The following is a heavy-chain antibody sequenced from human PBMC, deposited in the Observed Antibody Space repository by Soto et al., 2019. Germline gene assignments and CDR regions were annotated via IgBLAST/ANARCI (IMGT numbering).Heavy chain of an antibody. Sequence: QGQLLESGGGVVQPGRSLRLSCAASGLSFSSSAMHWVRQAPGKGLEWVAMISHDGSHEYYGDSVKGRFSVSRDNSHNSLHLQMNSLTVADTAVYFCARNSDHRLVRGWLDAWGQGTLVTVSS. CDR1: GLSFSSSA. V-gene: IGHV3-30-3*01. CDR3: ARNSDHRLVRGWLDA. CDR2: ISHDGSHE. D-gene: IGHD3-10*01. J-gene: IGHJ5*02.